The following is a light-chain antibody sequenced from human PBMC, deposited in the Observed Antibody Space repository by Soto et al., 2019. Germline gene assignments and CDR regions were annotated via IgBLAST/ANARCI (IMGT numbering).Light chain of an antibody. V-gene: IGKV1-5*01. CDR3: HQDNSYFRYT. CDR2: DAS. Sequence: DIQMTQSPSTLSASVGDRVTITCRASQSISSCLAWYQQKPWKAPKLLIYDASSLESGVPSRFSGSASGTEFTLTISSLQPDDFATYYCHQDNSYFRYTVDQGNKLEIK. CDR1: QSISSC. J-gene: IGKJ2*01.